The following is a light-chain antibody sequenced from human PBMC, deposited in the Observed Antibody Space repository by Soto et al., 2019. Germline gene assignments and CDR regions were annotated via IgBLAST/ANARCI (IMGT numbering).Light chain of an antibody. Sequence: EIVLTQSPATLSLSPGERATLSCWASQSVSSYLAWYQHKPGQAPRLLIYDASNRATGIPARFSGSGSGTDFTLTISSLEPEDFAVYYCQQRSNWPWPFGQGTKVEIK. J-gene: IGKJ1*01. CDR2: DAS. CDR3: QQRSNWPWP. CDR1: QSVSSY. V-gene: IGKV3-11*01.